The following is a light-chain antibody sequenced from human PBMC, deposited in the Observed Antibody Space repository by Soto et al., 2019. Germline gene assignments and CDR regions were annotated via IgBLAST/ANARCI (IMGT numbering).Light chain of an antibody. CDR3: QQYSVWPLT. V-gene: IGKV3D-15*01. J-gene: IGKJ4*01. CDR2: GAS. CDR1: QSVSNN. Sequence: EIVLTQSPATLSVSPGERAALSCRASQSVSNNLAWYQQRPGQPPRLLIFGASTRATGIPARFSGSGSEAEFALTISPLQSEDFAVYYFQQYSVWPLTFGGGTKVEIK.